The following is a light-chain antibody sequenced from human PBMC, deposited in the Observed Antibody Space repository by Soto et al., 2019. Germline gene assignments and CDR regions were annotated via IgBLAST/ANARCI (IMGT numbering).Light chain of an antibody. J-gene: IGKJ1*01. Sequence: IRMTQSPSTLSASVGDRVTITCRAARDVSRWLAWYQHRPGEAPKLLIYLASTLQSGVPSRFSGSGSGAEFNLTISGLQTEDFATYYCQQAKSFPRSFGQGTKVDIK. CDR1: RDVSRW. CDR2: LAS. CDR3: QQAKSFPRS. V-gene: IGKV1-12*01.